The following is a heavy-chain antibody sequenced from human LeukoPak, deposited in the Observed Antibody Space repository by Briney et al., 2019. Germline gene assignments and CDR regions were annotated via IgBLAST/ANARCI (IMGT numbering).Heavy chain of an antibody. CDR1: GFTFSNYV. Sequence: GRSLRLSCAASGFTFSNYVMHWVRQAPGKGLEWVAVIPYDGSNKYYADSVKGRFTISRDNSKNTLYLQMNSLRAEDTAVHYCAREPLTYNYYYGMDVWGQGTTVTVSS. V-gene: IGHV3-30*04. CDR2: IPYDGSNK. CDR3: AREPLTYNYYYGMDV. J-gene: IGHJ6*02.